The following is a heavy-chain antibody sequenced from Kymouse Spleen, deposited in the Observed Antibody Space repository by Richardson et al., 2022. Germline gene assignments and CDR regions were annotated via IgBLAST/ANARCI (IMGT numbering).Heavy chain of an antibody. CDR2: ISSSSSYI. D-gene: IGHD6-13*01. J-gene: IGHJ2*01. V-gene: IGHV3-21*03. Sequence: EVQLVESGGGLVKPGGSLRLSCAASGFTFSSYSMNWVRQAPGKGLEWVSSISSSSSYIYYADSVKGRFTISRDNAKNSLYLQMNSLRAEDTAVYYCARKQQLDYWYFDLWGRGTLVTVSS. CDR3: ARKQQLDYWYFDL. CDR1: GFTFSSYS.